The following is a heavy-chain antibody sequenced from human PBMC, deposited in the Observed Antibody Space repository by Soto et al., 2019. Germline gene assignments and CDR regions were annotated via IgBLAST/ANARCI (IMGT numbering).Heavy chain of an antibody. Sequence: QVQLVESGGGVVQPGRSLRLSCAASGFTFSSYGMHWVRQAPGKGLEWVAVIWYDGSNKYYADSVKGRFTISRDNSKNTVYLQRNRLRAEDTVVYYCASNWDSLWGQGTMVTVSS. CDR1: GFTFSSYG. V-gene: IGHV3-33*01. CDR2: IWYDGSNK. J-gene: IGHJ3*01. CDR3: ASNWDSL. D-gene: IGHD1-26*01.